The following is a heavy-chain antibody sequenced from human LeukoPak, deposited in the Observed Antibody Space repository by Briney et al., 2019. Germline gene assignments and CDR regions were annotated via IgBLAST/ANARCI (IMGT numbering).Heavy chain of an antibody. J-gene: IGHJ4*02. V-gene: IGHV3-23*01. D-gene: IGHD3-9*01. CDR1: GFTFSSYA. Sequence: GGSLRLSCAASGFTFSSYAMSWVRQAPGKGLEWVSAISGSGGSTYYADSVKGRFTISRDNSKNTLYLQMNSLRAEDTAVYYCAKSYYDILTGPPEGWGQGTLVTVSS. CDR2: ISGSGGST. CDR3: AKSYYDILTGPPEG.